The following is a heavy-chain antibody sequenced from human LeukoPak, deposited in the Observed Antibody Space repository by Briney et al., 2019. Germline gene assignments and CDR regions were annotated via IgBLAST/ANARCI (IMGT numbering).Heavy chain of an antibody. Sequence: PGGSLRLSCAASGFTFSTYSVNWVRQAPGKGLEWISSIRDSSSYIYYADSVKGRFTLSRDNAKNSLYLQMSSLRAEDTAVYYCAREGTAYCGGDCYLDYWGQGTLVTVSS. CDR2: IRDSSSYI. D-gene: IGHD2-21*01. CDR3: AREGTAYCGGDCYLDY. J-gene: IGHJ4*02. CDR1: GFTFSTYS. V-gene: IGHV3-21*01.